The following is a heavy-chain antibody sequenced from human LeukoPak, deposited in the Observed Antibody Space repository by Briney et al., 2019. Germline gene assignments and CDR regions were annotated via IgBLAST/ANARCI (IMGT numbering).Heavy chain of an antibody. J-gene: IGHJ5*02. D-gene: IGHD3-10*01. V-gene: IGHV3-43*02. CDR1: GFTFDEYA. CDR3: AKDSTAAGTFDP. CDR2: ISGDGGST. Sequence: PGGSLRLSCAASGFTFDEYAMHWVRQAPGKGLEWVSLISGDGGSTYYADSVKGRFTISRDNSKNSLYLQMNSLRTEDTALYYCAKDSTAAGTFDPWGQGTLVTVSS.